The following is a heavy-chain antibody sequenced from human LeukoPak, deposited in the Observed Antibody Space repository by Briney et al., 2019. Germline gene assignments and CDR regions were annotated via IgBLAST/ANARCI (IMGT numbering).Heavy chain of an antibody. J-gene: IGHJ4*02. CDR3: VRGGTNFAS. V-gene: IGHV3-7*01. D-gene: IGHD2-8*01. Sequence: GGSLRLSCAASGFTFSSHWMSWVRQAPGKGLEWVANIKQDGSDKYYVDSVKGRFTISRDNAKNSLYLQMNGLRADDTALYYCVRGGTNFASWGQGTLDIVSS. CDR1: GFTFSSHW. CDR2: IKQDGSDK.